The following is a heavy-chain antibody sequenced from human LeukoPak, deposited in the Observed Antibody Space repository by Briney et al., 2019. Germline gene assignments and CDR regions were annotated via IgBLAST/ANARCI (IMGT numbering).Heavy chain of an antibody. CDR2: INHSGST. CDR1: GGSFSGYY. Sequence: ETLSLTCAVYGGSFSGYYWSWIRQPPGKGLEWIGEINHSGSTNYNPSLKSRVTISVDTSKNQFSLKLSSVTAADTAVYYCARAWYYYGSGSYSTANYYYYYMDVWGKGTTVTISS. V-gene: IGHV4-34*01. CDR3: ARAWYYYGSGSYSTANYYYYYMDV. J-gene: IGHJ6*03. D-gene: IGHD3-10*01.